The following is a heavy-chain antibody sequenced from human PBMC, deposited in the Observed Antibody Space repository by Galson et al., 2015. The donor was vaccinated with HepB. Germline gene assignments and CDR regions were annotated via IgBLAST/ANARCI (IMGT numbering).Heavy chain of an antibody. CDR2: ISYDGSNK. V-gene: IGHV3-30*18. J-gene: IGHJ4*02. CDR3: AKDSLWFGVGYYFDY. Sequence: SLRLSCAASGFTFSSYGMHWVRQAPGKGLEWVAVISYDGSNKYYADSVKGRFTISRDISKNTLYLQMNSLRAEDTAVYYCAKDSLWFGVGYYFDYWGQGTLVTVSS. D-gene: IGHD3-10*01. CDR1: GFTFSSYG.